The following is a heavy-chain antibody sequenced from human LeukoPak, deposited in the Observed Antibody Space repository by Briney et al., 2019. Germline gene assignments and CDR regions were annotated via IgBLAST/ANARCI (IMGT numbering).Heavy chain of an antibody. CDR3: AKDRDFIAAAGSDNWFDP. CDR2: IWYDGSNK. V-gene: IGHV3-30*02. Sequence: PGGSLRLSCAASGFTFSSYGMHWVRQAPGKGLEGVAVIWYDGSNKYYADSVKGRFTISRDNSKNTLYLQMNSLRAEDTAVYYCAKDRDFIAAAGSDNWFDPWGEGALVSVSS. CDR1: GFTFSSYG. J-gene: IGHJ5*02. D-gene: IGHD6-13*01.